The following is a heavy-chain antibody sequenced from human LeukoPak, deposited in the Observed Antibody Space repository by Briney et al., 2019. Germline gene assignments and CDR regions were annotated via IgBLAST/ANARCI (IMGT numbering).Heavy chain of an antibody. Sequence: SQTLSLTCTVSGGSISGGSYYWSWIRQPAGKGLEWIGRIYTSGSTNYNPSLKSRVTISVDTSKNQFSLKLSSVTAADTAVYYCAGEIIVDYWGQGTLVTVSS. CDR1: GGSISGGSYY. V-gene: IGHV4-61*02. J-gene: IGHJ4*02. CDR3: AGEIIVDY. CDR2: IYTSGST.